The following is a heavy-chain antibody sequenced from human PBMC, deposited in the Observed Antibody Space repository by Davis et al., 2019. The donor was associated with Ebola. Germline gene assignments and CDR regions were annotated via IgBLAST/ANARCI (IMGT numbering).Heavy chain of an antibody. D-gene: IGHD5-18*01. J-gene: IGHJ4*02. CDR1: GYTFTRYD. CDR3: ARESGEHTSMAKPFDY. Sequence: ASLKVSCKASGYTFTRYDITWVRQATGQGLEWMGWMNPNSGNTGYAQKFRGRVTITAVESTGTAYMELSSLRSEDTAVYYCARESGEHTSMAKPFDYWGQGTLVTVSS. CDR2: MNPNSGNT. V-gene: IGHV1-8*03.